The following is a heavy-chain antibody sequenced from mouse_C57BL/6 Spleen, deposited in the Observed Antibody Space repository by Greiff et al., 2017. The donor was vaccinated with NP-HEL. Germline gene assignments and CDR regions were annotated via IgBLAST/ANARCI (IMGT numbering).Heavy chain of an antibody. J-gene: IGHJ2*01. V-gene: IGHV5-4*01. CDR2: ISDGGSYP. Sequence: EVQVVESGGGLVKPGGSLKLSCAASGFTFSSYAMSWVRQTPEKRLEWVATISDGGSYPYYPDNVKGRFTISRDNAKNNLYLQMSHLKSEDTALYYCAGGRRYGSSYDYFDDWGKGTTLTVSS. D-gene: IGHD1-1*01. CDR1: GFTFSSYA. CDR3: AGGRRYGSSYDYFDD.